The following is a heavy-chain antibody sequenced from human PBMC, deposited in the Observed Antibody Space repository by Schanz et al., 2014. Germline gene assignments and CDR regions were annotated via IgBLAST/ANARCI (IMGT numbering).Heavy chain of an antibody. CDR3: ARVLGGDEGLDQ. D-gene: IGHD4-17*01. Sequence: EVQLVESGGGLVQPGGSLRLCCVASGFTFSRYWMTWVRQAPGKGLEWVANIKQDGSAKNYVDSVKGRFTISRDNPKKSLCLQMNSLRAEDTALYYCARVLGGDEGLDQWGQGTLVTVSS. V-gene: IGHV3-7*01. J-gene: IGHJ4*02. CDR1: GFTFSRYW. CDR2: IKQDGSAK.